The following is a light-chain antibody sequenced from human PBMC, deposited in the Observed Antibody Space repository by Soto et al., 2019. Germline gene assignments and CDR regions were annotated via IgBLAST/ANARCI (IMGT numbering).Light chain of an antibody. Sequence: DIVMTQSPLSLPVTPGVPASISCRSSQSLLHSNGYNYLDWYVQKPGQSPQLVIYLASNRASGVPDRLSGRGSGTDFTLKINKVEPEGVGIYYCMQTLQSGWMFRPGTGVEI. CDR1: QSLLHSNGYNY. J-gene: IGKJ1*01. CDR2: LAS. V-gene: IGKV2-28*01. CDR3: MQTLQSGWM.